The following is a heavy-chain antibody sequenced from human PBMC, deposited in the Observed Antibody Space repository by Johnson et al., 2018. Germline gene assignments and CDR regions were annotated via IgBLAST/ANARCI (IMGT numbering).Heavy chain of an antibody. CDR2: IYYSGSI. D-gene: IGHD3-10*01. CDR1: GGSISTYY. V-gene: IGHV4-59*01. J-gene: IGHJ6*03. Sequence: QVQLQESGPGLVKPSETLSLTCTVSGGSISTYYWSWIRQPTGKGLEWIGYIYYSGSIKYNPSHKSRVTIPVDTSKNQFSLKLSSVTAADPAVYYCARTNDRGIGYYYYMDVWGKGTTVTVSS. CDR3: ARTNDRGIGYYYYMDV.